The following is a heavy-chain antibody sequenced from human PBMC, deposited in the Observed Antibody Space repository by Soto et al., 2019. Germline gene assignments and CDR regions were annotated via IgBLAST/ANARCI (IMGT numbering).Heavy chain of an antibody. J-gene: IGHJ5*02. CDR1: GYTFFTYD. V-gene: IGHV1-18*01. D-gene: IGHD5-12*01. CDR3: ARHHGPTTSENWFDP. CDR2: ISTYSVDT. Sequence: QVHLVQSGVEVKTPGASVKVSCQASGYTFFTYDISWVRQAPGQGLEWMGWISTYSVDTKYAQKFQGRVTMTTDTSTTTAYLALRSLRSADTAVYYCARHHGPTTSENWFDPWGQGTLVTVSS.